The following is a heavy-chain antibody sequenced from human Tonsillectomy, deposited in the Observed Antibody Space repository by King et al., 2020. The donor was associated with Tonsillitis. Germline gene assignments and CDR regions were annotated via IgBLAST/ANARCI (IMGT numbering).Heavy chain of an antibody. CDR2: IYYSGGT. Sequence: VQLQESGPGLVKPSQTLSLTCTVSGGSISSGGYYWSWIRQHPGKGLEWIGYIYYSGGTFYNPSLKSRLTISVDTSKNQFSLKLSSVTAADTAVYYCARVGGASYYDFGSGYHHNIFDLWGRGTLAT. V-gene: IGHV4-31*03. J-gene: IGHJ2*01. CDR3: ARVGGASYYDFGSGYHHNIFDL. CDR1: GGSISSGGYY. D-gene: IGHD3-3*01.